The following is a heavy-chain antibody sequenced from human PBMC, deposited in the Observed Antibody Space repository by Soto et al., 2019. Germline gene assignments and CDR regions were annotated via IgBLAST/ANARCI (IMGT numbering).Heavy chain of an antibody. J-gene: IGHJ4*02. Sequence: SETLSLTCTDSGGSVSSSFFYWSWVRPPPGQRLEWVGYIDYTGTTNYNPSLASRVAMSVDTSKKQFTLNLRSLTAADTARYYCARLTTGSGWSLFDSWGQGMLVTVSS. CDR1: GGSVSSSFFY. V-gene: IGHV4-61*01. CDR2: IDYTGTT. CDR3: ARLTTGSGWSLFDS. D-gene: IGHD2-15*01.